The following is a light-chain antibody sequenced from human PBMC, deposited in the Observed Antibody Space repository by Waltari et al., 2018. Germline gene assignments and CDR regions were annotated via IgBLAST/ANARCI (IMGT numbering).Light chain of an antibody. CDR2: DAS. V-gene: IGKV3-20*01. CDR3: QKYGTLPAT. CDR1: QSVSRT. Sequence: EIVLTQSPGTLSLSPGERATLSCRASQSVSRTLAWYQQKPGQAPRLLIYDASTRATGIPDRFRGSGFGTDFSLTISRLEPEDFAVYYCQKYGTLPATFGQGTTVEIK. J-gene: IGKJ1*01.